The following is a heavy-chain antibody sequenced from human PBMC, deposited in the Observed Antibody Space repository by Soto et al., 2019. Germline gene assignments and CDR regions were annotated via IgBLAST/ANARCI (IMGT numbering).Heavy chain of an antibody. J-gene: IGHJ3*02. V-gene: IGHV1-18*01. D-gene: IGHD2-15*01. CDR1: GYTFTSFG. CDR2: ISAYNGNT. Sequence: QVQLVQSGAEVKKPGASVEVSCKDSGYTFTSFGISWVRQAPGQGLEWMGWISAYNGNTNSAETLQGRVTMTTDTSTSTAYMELRSLRSDDTAVYYCARDHRGGTDAFDIWGQGTMVTVSS. CDR3: ARDHRGGTDAFDI.